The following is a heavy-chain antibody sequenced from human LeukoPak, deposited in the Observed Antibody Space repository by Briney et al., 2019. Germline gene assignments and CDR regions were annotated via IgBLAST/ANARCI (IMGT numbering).Heavy chain of an antibody. CDR3: ATDEAATGRLDY. CDR2: INSDGSST. V-gene: IGHV3-74*01. CDR1: GFNFMNYW. D-gene: IGHD1-1*01. J-gene: IGHJ4*02. Sequence: PGGSLRLSCAASGFNFMNYWMHWVRQAPGKGLVWVSRINSDGSSTSYADSVKGRFTISRDNAENTLYLQINSLRAEETAVYYCATDEAATGRLDYWGQGTLVTDSS.